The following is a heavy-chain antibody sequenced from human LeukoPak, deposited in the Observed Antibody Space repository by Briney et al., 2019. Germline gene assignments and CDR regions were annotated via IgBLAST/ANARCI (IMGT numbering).Heavy chain of an antibody. Sequence: GGSLRLSCGASGFTFCSYSMIWVRQAPGKGLVWFSSISSSSSYISYADSVKGRFTISRDNAKTSLYLQMNSLRAEDTAVYDCARDSGGYYDSSGYQSFGYWGQGTLVTVSS. CDR1: GFTFCSYS. D-gene: IGHD3-22*01. V-gene: IGHV3-21*01. J-gene: IGHJ4*02. CDR3: ARDSGGYYDSSGYQSFGY. CDR2: ISSSSSYI.